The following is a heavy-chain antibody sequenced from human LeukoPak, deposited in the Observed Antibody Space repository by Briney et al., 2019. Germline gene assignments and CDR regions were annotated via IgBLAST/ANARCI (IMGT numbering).Heavy chain of an antibody. J-gene: IGHJ4*02. CDR3: AREGDIVVVPAAITLSY. CDR2: INPNSGGT. D-gene: IGHD2-2*01. CDR1: GYTCTGYY. V-gene: IGHV1-2*02. Sequence: GASVKVSCKASGYTCTGYYMHWVRQAPGQGLEWMGWINPNSGGTNYAQKFQGRVTMTRDTSISTAYMELSRLRSDDTAVYYCAREGDIVVVPAAITLSYWGQGTLVTVSS.